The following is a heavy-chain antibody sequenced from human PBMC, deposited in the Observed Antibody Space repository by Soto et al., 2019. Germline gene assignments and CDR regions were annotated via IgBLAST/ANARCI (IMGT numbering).Heavy chain of an antibody. J-gene: IGHJ6*02. V-gene: IGHV6-1*01. CDR1: GDSVSSNSAA. CDR2: AYYRSQWYY. D-gene: IGHD2-21*02. Sequence: QVQLQQSGPGLVKPSQTLSLTCAISGDSVSSNSAAWNWIRQSPSRGLEWLGRAYYRSQWYYDSAVSVRSRITVIPDTSKNQFSRRLSGVAPEDTAVYYCTKQKGDSRTYNGMDVWGQGTTVTVSS. CDR3: TKQKGDSRTYNGMDV.